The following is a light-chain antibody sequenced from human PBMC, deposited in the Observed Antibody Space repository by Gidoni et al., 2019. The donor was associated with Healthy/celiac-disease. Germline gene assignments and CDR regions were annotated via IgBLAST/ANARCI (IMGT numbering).Light chain of an antibody. CDR1: QGISNY. CDR2: AAS. Sequence: DIQMNQAPSSLSASVGDRVTITCRASQGISNYLAWYQQKPGKVPKLLIYAASTLQSGVPSRFSGSGSGTDFTLTISSLQPEDVATYYCQKYNSAPQTFGQXTKVEIK. CDR3: QKYNSAPQT. V-gene: IGKV1-27*01. J-gene: IGKJ1*01.